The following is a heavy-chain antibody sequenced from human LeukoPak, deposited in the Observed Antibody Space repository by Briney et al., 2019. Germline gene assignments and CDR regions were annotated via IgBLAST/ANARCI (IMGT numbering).Heavy chain of an antibody. CDR1: GFTFSDYY. D-gene: IGHD4-23*01. J-gene: IGHJ6*04. V-gene: IGHV3-11*04. Sequence: GGSLRLSCTASGFTFSDYYMSWIRQAPGKGLEWVSYISSSGTTIYYADSVKGRFTISRDNAKNSLYLQMNSLRAEDTAVYYCARELAYGGNADWGKGTTVTISS. CDR2: ISSSGTTI. CDR3: ARELAYGGNAD.